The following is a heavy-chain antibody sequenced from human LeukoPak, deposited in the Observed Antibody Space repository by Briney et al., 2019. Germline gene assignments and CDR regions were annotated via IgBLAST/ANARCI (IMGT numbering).Heavy chain of an antibody. CDR2: MYNSGST. D-gene: IGHD4-17*01. CDR1: GGSISGSY. J-gene: IGHJ4*02. Sequence: PSETLSLTCTVSGGSISGSYWSWMRQLPGKGLEWIAYMYNSGSTNYNPSLKSRVTISIDTSKNQFSLKLSSLTAADTAIYYCARGIESYGDYGYWGQGILVTVSS. V-gene: IGHV4-59*01. CDR3: ARGIESYGDYGY.